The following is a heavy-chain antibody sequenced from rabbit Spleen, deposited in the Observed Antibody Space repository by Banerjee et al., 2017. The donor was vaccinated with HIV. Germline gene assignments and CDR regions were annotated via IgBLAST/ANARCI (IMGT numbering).Heavy chain of an antibody. D-gene: IGHD7-1*01. CDR3: ARDPYSGSKNSVYFDL. CDR2: INTYTGKP. CDR1: GFSFSDRDV. Sequence: QEQLVEYGGDLVQPEGSLTLTCKASGFSFSDRDVMCWVRQAPGKGLQWIACINTYTGKPVYATWAKGRFTISRTSSTTVTLQMTSLTAADTATYFCARDPYSGSKNSVYFDLWGPGTLVTVS. J-gene: IGHJ6*01. V-gene: IGHV1S45*01.